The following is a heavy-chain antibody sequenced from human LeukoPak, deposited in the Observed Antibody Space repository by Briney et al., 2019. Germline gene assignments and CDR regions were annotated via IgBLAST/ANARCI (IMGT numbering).Heavy chain of an antibody. Sequence: SVKVSCKASGYSFTNYGINWVRQAPGQGLEWMGGIIPIFGTANYAQKFQGRVTITADESTSTAYMELSSLRSEDTAVYYCARVTSMDWFDPWGQGTLVTVSS. D-gene: IGHD3-3*02. J-gene: IGHJ5*02. V-gene: IGHV1-69*13. CDR3: ARVTSMDWFDP. CDR1: GYSFTNYG. CDR2: IIPIFGTA.